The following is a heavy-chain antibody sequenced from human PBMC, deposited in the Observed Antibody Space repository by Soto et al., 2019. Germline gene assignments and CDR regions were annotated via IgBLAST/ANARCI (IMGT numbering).Heavy chain of an antibody. CDR1: GFTFSSNI. Sequence: AGPLRLSCAASGFTFSSNIMNVFPQAKGKGLEWVSSISSSSSYIYYADSVKGRFTISRDNAKNSLYLQMNSLRAEDTAVYYCARVPVWIRGQQLMIFDYWGQGTLVTVSS. CDR2: ISSSSSYI. J-gene: IGHJ4*02. V-gene: IGHV3-21*01. D-gene: IGHD6-13*01. CDR3: ARVPVWIRGQQLMIFDY.